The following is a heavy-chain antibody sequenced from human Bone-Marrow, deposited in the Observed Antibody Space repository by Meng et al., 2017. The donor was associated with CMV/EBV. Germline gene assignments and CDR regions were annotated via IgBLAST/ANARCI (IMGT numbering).Heavy chain of an antibody. V-gene: IGHV2-5*02. CDR1: SLTTNGVG. CDR2: IYWDDDK. J-gene: IGHJ4*02. CDR3: AHRRGLQGYWDAGYFDY. D-gene: IGHD1-1*01. Sequence: SLTTNGVGVGWMRQPPGMALEYLALIYWDDDKRYSPSLRSRLTISKDTSGNQVVLTMTNMDPVDTATYYCAHRRGLQGYWDAGYFDYWGQGTLVTVSS.